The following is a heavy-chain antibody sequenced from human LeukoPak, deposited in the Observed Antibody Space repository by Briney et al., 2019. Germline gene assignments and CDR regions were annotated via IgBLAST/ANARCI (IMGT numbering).Heavy chain of an antibody. Sequence: GGSLRLSCAASGFTFGSHFMSWVRQAPGKGLEWVSTTSTGGSTYYADSVKGRFTISRDNSKSTLHLLLNGLRAEDTAVYYCAKYCSGGCYSGLDYWGQGTLVTVSS. CDR2: TSTGGST. D-gene: IGHD2-21*01. CDR1: GFTFGSHF. J-gene: IGHJ4*02. CDR3: AKYCSGGCYSGLDY. V-gene: IGHV3-23*01.